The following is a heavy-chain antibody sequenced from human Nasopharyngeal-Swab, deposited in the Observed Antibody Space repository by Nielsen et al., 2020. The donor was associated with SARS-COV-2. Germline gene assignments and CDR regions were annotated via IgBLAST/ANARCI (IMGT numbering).Heavy chain of an antibody. V-gene: IGHV4-59*01. Sequence: AETLSPTCTVSGGSISSYYWSWIRQPQGKGLEWIGYIDYSGSTNYNPALKRRGTISVDTTKNQSSLKLSTVTAADTAVYYCARGFDPWGQGTLVTVSS. CDR1: GGSISSYY. CDR2: IDYSGST. J-gene: IGHJ5*02. CDR3: ARGFDP.